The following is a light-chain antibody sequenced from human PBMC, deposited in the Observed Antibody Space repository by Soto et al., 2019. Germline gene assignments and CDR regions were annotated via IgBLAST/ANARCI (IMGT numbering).Light chain of an antibody. CDR3: SSYPLTSGL. Sequence: QSALSQPASVSGSPGQSITISCTGTSSDIGNYNYVSWYQQHPGKAPKLMIYEVSNRPSGISNRFSGSKSGNTASLTISGLQAEDEADYYCSSYPLTSGLFGGGTKLTVL. V-gene: IGLV2-14*01. CDR2: EVS. CDR1: SSDIGNYNY. J-gene: IGLJ2*01.